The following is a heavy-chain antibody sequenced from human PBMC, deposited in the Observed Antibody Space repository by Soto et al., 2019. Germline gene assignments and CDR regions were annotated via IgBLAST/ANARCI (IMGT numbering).Heavy chain of an antibody. J-gene: IGHJ4*02. CDR2: ISAYNGNT. D-gene: IGHD3-10*01. V-gene: IGHV1-18*01. CDR3: ARDRLYYGSGSYYLSLGIISNDY. CDR1: GYTFTSYG. Sequence: ASVKVSCKASGYTFTSYGISWVRQAPGQGLEWMGWISAYNGNTNYAQKLQGRVTMTTDTSTSTAYMELRSLRSDDTAVYYCARDRLYYGSGSYYLSLGIISNDYWGQGTLVTVSS.